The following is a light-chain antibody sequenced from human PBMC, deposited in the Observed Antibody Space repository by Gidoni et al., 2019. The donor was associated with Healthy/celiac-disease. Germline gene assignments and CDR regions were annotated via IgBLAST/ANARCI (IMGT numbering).Light chain of an antibody. Sequence: IQMTQSPSSLSASVGDRVTITCRASQSISSYLNWYQQKPGKAPKLLIYAASSLQSGVPSRFSGSGSGTDFTLTISSRQPEDFATDYCQQSYSTPNSFGQXTKLEIK. V-gene: IGKV1-39*01. J-gene: IGKJ2*03. CDR1: QSISSY. CDR3: QQSYSTPNS. CDR2: AAS.